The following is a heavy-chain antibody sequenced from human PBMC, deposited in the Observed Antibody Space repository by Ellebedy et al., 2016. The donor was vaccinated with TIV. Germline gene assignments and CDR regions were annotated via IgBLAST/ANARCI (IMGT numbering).Heavy chain of an antibody. V-gene: IGHV4-34*01. D-gene: IGHD5-12*01. CDR2: IHPSGST. CDR3: ARWGIVATLTWFDP. J-gene: IGHJ5*02. Sequence: SETLSLTCTVYGASFSDYYWTWIRQPPGRGLEWIGEIHPSGSTTYNSSLQSRVAMSVDTSKSHFSLKLSSVTAADTAVYYCARWGIVATLTWFDPWGQGTLVTVSS. CDR1: GASFSDYY.